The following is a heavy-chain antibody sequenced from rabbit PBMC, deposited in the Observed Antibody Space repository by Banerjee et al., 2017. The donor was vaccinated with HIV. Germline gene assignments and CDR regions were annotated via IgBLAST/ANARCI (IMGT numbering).Heavy chain of an antibody. D-gene: IGHD8-1*01. V-gene: IGHV1S40*01. CDR2: IYAGSSGST. CDR1: GFSFSSSYY. J-gene: IGHJ4*01. Sequence: QSLEESGGDLVKPGASLTLTCTASGFSFSSSYYMCWVRQAPGKGLEWIACIYAGSSGSTYYASWAKGRFTISKTSSTTVTLQMTSLTAADTATYFCARLVVVIPYFNLWGPGTLVTVS. CDR3: ARLVVVIPYFNL.